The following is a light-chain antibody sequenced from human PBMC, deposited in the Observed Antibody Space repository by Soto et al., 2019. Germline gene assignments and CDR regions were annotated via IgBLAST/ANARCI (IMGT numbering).Light chain of an antibody. Sequence: QLVLTQPPSASGTPGQRVTISCSGSSSNIGSNTVNWYQQLPGTAPKLLIYSNNQRPSGVPDRFSGSKSGTSASLAISGLQSEDEADYYCAVWDDSLNGHVFGTGTKVTVL. CDR3: AVWDDSLNGHV. CDR1: SSNIGSNT. J-gene: IGLJ1*01. CDR2: SNN. V-gene: IGLV1-44*01.